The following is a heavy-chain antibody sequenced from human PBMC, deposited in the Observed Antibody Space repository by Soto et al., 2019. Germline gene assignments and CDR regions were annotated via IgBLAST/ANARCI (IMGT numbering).Heavy chain of an antibody. CDR2: ISAYNGNT. Sequence: GASVKVSCKAFGYTFRTYGISWVRQAPGQRLEWMGWISAYNGNTNYAQKFQGRVTMTTDTSASTAYMELRSLRSDDTAVYYCARDLIAVRPGWFDPWGQGTLVTVSS. CDR3: ARDLIAVRPGWFDP. CDR1: GYTFRTYG. J-gene: IGHJ5*02. V-gene: IGHV1-18*01. D-gene: IGHD6-19*01.